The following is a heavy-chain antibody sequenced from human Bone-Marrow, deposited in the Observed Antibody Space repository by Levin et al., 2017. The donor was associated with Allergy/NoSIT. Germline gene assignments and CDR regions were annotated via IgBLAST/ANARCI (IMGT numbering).Heavy chain of an antibody. CDR3: ARDPDYWSAYLL. J-gene: IGHJ3*01. CDR2: IYHSGST. Sequence: SETLSLTCTVSGASISSGGYYWSWIRQRPGKGLEWIGYIYHSGSTHYNPSLRGRVTMSVDTSKNQFSLQLSSVTTADTAVYYCARDPDYWSAYLLWGQGTKVTVSS. CDR1: GASISSGGYY. V-gene: IGHV4-31*03. D-gene: IGHD3-3*01.